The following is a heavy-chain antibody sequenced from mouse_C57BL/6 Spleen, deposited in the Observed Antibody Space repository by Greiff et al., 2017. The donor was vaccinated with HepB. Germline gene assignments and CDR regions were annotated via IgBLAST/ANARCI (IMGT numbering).Heavy chain of an antibody. V-gene: IGHV1-76*01. CDR1: GYTFTDYY. CDR2: IYPGSGNT. CDR3: ARSGGDYFDD. J-gene: IGHJ2*01. D-gene: IGHD1-1*02. Sequence: VQLQQPGAELVRPGASVKLSCKASGYTFTDYYIHWVKQRPGQGLEWIARIYPGSGNTYYNEKFKGKATLTAEKSSSTAYMQLSSLTSEDSAVYCCARSGGDYFDDWGQGTTLTVSS.